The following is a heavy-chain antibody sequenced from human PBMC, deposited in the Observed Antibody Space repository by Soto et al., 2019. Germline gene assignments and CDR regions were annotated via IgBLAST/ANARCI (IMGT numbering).Heavy chain of an antibody. J-gene: IGHJ4*02. D-gene: IGHD2-2*01. V-gene: IGHV1-8*01. CDR3: ARDSTSPDY. CDR1: GYPLTSKN. CDR2: MNPNSGDT. Sequence: QVQLVQSGAEVKKPGASVKVSCKPSGYPLTSKNFTWGRQAPGQGLECMGWMNPNSGDTGYAQKFQGRVNMTRNTSISTAYMELSSLTSEDTAVYYCARDSTSPDYWGQGTLVTVSS.